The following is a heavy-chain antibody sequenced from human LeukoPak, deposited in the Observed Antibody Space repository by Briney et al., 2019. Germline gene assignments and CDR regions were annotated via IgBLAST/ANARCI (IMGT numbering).Heavy chain of an antibody. CDR3: AKEIPPTIFGVGIDY. V-gene: IGHV3-43*02. J-gene: IGHJ4*02. CDR2: ISGDGGST. D-gene: IGHD3-3*01. Sequence: GGSLRLSCAASGFTFDDYAMHWVRQAPGKGLEWVSLISGDGGSTYYADSVKGRFTISRDNSKNSLYLQMNSLRTEDTALYYCAKEIPPTIFGVGIDYWGRGTLVTVSS. CDR1: GFTFDDYA.